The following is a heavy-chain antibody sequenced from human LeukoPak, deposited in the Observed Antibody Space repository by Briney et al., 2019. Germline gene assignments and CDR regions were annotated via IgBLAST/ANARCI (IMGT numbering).Heavy chain of an antibody. D-gene: IGHD3-3*01. J-gene: IGHJ4*02. Sequence: SETLSLTCAVYGGSFSGYYWGWIRQPPGKGLEWIGSMYYSGSTYYNPSLKSRVTISVDTSKNQFSLKLSSVTAADTALYYCASNEWSGYYFDYWGQGTLVTVSS. CDR1: GGSFSGYY. V-gene: IGHV4-39*01. CDR2: MYYSGST. CDR3: ASNEWSGYYFDY.